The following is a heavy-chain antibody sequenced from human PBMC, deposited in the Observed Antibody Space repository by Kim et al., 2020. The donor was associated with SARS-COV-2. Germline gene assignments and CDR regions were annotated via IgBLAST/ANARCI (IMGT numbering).Heavy chain of an antibody. D-gene: IGHD3-16*01. J-gene: IGHJ4*02. CDR2: IYPDDSDT. CDR3: GRGDRRNLGF. V-gene: IGHV5-51*01. Sequence: GESLKISCKTSGYNFAKSWIGWVRQMPGRGLEWMGLIYPDDSDTKYSPSFEGQVTISADKSIPTAFLQWTRLPASATALYYCGRGDRRNLGFWGQRT. CDR1: GYNFAKSW.